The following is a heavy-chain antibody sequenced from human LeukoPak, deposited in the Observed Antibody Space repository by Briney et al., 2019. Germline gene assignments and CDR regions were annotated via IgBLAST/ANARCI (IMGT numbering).Heavy chain of an antibody. V-gene: IGHV1-69*01. Sequence: SVKVSFTASGGTFSSYAISWVRQAPGQGLEWMGGIIPIFGTANYAQKFQGRVTITADESTSTAYMELSSLRSEDTAVYYCARSSSGYSSGWYYFDYWGQGTLVTVSS. CDR2: IIPIFGTA. D-gene: IGHD6-19*01. CDR1: GGTFSSYA. J-gene: IGHJ4*02. CDR3: ARSSSGYSSGWYYFDY.